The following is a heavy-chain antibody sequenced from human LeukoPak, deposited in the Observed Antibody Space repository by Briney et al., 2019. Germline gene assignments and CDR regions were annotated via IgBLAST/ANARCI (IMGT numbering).Heavy chain of an antibody. Sequence: KSSETLSLTCTVSGYSISSGYYWGWIRQPPGKGLEWIGSIYYSGSTYYNPSLKSRVTISVDTSKNQFSLKLSSVTAVDTAVYYCARVGWNYDGRWFDPWGQGTLVTVSS. D-gene: IGHD1-7*01. CDR3: ARVGWNYDGRWFDP. CDR1: GYSISSGYY. CDR2: IYYSGST. J-gene: IGHJ5*02. V-gene: IGHV4-38-2*02.